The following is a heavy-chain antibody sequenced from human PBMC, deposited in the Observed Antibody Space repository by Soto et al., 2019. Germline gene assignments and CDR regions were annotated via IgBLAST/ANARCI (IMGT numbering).Heavy chain of an antibody. J-gene: IGHJ3*02. V-gene: IGHV4-39*01. CDR1: GGSISSSSYY. Sequence: PSETLSLTCTVSGGSISSSSYYWGWIRQPPGKGLEWIGSIYYSGSTYYNPSLKSRVTISVDTSKNQFSLKLSSVTAADTAVYYCARLKRLYSGAFDIWGQGTMVTVSS. CDR2: IYYSGST. CDR3: ARLKRLYSGAFDI. D-gene: IGHD3-10*02.